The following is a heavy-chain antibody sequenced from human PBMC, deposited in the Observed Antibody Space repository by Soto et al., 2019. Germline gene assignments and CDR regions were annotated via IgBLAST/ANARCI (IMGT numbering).Heavy chain of an antibody. Sequence: GGSLRLSCAASGFTFSSYEMNWVRQAPGKGLEWVSYISSSGSTIYYADSVKGRFTISRDNAKNSLYLQMNSLIAEDTAVYYCAILFNWNYEPDYYYGMDVWGQGTTVTVSS. CDR3: AILFNWNYEPDYYYGMDV. V-gene: IGHV3-48*03. J-gene: IGHJ6*02. D-gene: IGHD1-7*01. CDR2: ISSSGSTI. CDR1: GFTFSSYE.